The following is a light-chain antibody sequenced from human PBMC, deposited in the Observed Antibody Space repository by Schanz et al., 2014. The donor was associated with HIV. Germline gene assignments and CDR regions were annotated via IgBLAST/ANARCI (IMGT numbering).Light chain of an antibody. Sequence: QSVLTQPPSVSGAPGQRVTISCTGSSSNIGAGYEVHWYKQLPETAPKLLIYGNSNRPSGVPDRFSGSKSGTSASLAITGLQAEDEGDYYCNSYTSSSTLVFGGGTKLTVL. J-gene: IGLJ2*01. V-gene: IGLV1-40*01. CDR2: GNS. CDR3: NSYTSSSTLV. CDR1: SSNIGAGYE.